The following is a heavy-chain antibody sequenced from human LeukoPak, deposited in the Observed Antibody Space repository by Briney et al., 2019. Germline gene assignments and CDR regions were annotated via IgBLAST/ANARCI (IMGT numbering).Heavy chain of an antibody. J-gene: IGHJ4*02. CDR2: ISGSGGST. CDR1: GFTFSSYA. V-gene: IGHV3-23*01. Sequence: PGGSLRLSCAASGFTFSSYAMSWVRQAPGKGLKWVSAISGSGGSTYYADSVKGRFTISRDNSKNTLYLQMNSLRAEDTAVYYCAKAKTARYSYGFGFDYWGQGTLVTVSS. D-gene: IGHD5-18*01. CDR3: AKAKTARYSYGFGFDY.